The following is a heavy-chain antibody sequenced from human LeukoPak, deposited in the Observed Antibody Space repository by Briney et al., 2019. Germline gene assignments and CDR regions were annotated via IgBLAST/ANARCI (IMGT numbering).Heavy chain of an antibody. CDR1: GYTLTELS. V-gene: IGHV1-24*01. CDR3: ATDPVSNHDYGDTHAFDI. CDR2: FDPEDGET. D-gene: IGHD4-17*01. Sequence: ASVKVSCKVSGYTLTELSMHWVRQAPGKGLEWMGGFDPEDGETIYAQKFQGRVTMTEDTSTDTAYMELSRLRSEDTAVYYCATDPVSNHDYGDTHAFDIWGQGTMVTVSS. J-gene: IGHJ3*02.